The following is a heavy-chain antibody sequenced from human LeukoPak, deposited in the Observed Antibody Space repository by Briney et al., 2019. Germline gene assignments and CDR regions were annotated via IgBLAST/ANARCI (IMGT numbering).Heavy chain of an antibody. CDR1: GYTFTSDG. D-gene: IGHD3-22*01. J-gene: IGHJ4*02. V-gene: IGHV1-18*01. Sequence: ASVKVACKASGYTFTSDGISWVRQTPGQGLEWMGWISAYNGNTNYAQKLQGRVTMTTDTSTSTAYMELRSLRSDDTAVYYCARDAEAYYYDSSGSTKGDYWGQGTLVTVSS. CDR3: ARDAEAYYYDSSGSTKGDY. CDR2: ISAYNGNT.